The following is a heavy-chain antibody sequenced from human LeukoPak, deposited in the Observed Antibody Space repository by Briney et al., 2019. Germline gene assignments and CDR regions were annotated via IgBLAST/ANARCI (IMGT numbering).Heavy chain of an antibody. J-gene: IGHJ4*02. D-gene: IGHD5-24*01. CDR3: ARDYKYAFDN. V-gene: IGHV3-48*03. CDR1: GFTFSSYE. CDR2: IGIDSGNT. Sequence: GGSLRLSCAASGFTFSSYEMNWVRQAPGKGLEWISYIGIDSGNTNYADSVKGRFTISGDKAKNSLYLQMNSLRVEDTAVYYCARDYKYAFDNWGQGTLVTVSS.